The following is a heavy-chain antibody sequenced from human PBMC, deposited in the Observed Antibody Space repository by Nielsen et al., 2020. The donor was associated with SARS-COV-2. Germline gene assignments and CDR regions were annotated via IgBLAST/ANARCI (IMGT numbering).Heavy chain of an antibody. CDR2: IYHSGST. D-gene: IGHD3-22*01. Sequence: WIRQPPGKGLEWIGSIYHSGSTYYNPSLKSRVTISVDTSKNQFSLKLSSVTAADTAAYYCARVERVTMIVVVMQGYFQHWGQGTLVTVSS. J-gene: IGHJ1*01. V-gene: IGHV4-38-2*02. CDR3: ARVERVTMIVVVMQGYFQH.